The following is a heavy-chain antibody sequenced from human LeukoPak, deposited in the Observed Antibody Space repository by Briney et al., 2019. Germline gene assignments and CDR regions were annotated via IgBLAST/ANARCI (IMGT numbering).Heavy chain of an antibody. J-gene: IGHJ4*02. V-gene: IGHV1-2*04. D-gene: IGHD3-16*01. CDR3: ARGYDYAWGSSEFDY. CDR1: GYTFTGYY. CDR2: INPNSGGT. Sequence: ASVKVSCKASGYTFTGYYMHWVRQAPGQGLEWMGWINPNSGGTNYAQKFQGWVTMTRDTSISTAYMELSRLRSDDTAVYYCARGYDYAWGSSEFDYWGQGTLVTVSS.